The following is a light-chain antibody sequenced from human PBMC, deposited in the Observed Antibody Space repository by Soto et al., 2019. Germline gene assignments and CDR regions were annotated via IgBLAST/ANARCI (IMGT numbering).Light chain of an antibody. J-gene: IGKJ3*01. Sequence: DFQMTQSPSSLSASVGDRVTITCRASQGISNYLAWYQQKPGKVPKLLIYGASTLQSGVPSRFSGSGSGTDFTLTISSLQPEDVATYYCQKYISAPFTFGPGTSVAIK. CDR1: QGISNY. CDR3: QKYISAPFT. CDR2: GAS. V-gene: IGKV1-27*01.